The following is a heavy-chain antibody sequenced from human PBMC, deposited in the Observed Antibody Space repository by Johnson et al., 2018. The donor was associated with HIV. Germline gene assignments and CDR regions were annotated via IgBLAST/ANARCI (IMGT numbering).Heavy chain of an antibody. D-gene: IGHD2-15*01. CDR1: GFTFGDYA. V-gene: IGHV3-49*04. CDR3: TTDLPYCSGHDCYNAFDL. CDR2: IRSKAYGGTT. J-gene: IGHJ3*01. Sequence: VQLVESGGGLVQPGRSLRLSCTTSGFTFGDYALSWVRQAPGKGLEWVSFIRSKAYGGTTEYAASVKGRFTISRDDSKNTLYLEMNSLKTEDTAVYYCTTDLPYCSGHDCYNAFDLWGQGTTVIVSS.